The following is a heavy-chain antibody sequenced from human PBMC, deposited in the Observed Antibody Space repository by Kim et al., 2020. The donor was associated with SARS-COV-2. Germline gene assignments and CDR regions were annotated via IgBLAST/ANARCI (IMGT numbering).Heavy chain of an antibody. CDR2: ISSDGSST. CDR1: GFTFSSYW. V-gene: IGHV3-74*01. J-gene: IGHJ4*02. D-gene: IGHD6-19*01. CDR3: ARETLRAGTNFDY. Sequence: GGSLRLSCAASGFTFSSYWMHWVRQAPGKGLVWVSRISSDGSSTSYADSVKGRFTISRDNAKNTLYLQMNSLRAEDTAVYYCARETLRAGTNFDYWGQGTLVTVSS.